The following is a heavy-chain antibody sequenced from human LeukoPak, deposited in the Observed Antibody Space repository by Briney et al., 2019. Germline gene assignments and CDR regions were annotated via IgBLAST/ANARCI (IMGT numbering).Heavy chain of an antibody. CDR3: ARSRARIAAAVYYFDY. CDR1: GFTFSSYW. D-gene: IGHD6-13*01. V-gene: IGHV3-7*03. J-gene: IGHJ4*02. Sequence: PGGSLRLSCAASGFTFSSYWMSWVRQAPGKGLEWVANIKQDGSEKYYVDSVKGRFTISRDNAKNSLYLQMNSLRAEDTAVYYCARSRARIAAAVYYFDYWGQGTPVTVSS. CDR2: IKQDGSEK.